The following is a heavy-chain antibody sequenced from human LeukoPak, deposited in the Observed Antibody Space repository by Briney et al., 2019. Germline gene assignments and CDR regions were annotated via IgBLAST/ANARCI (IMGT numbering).Heavy chain of an antibody. CDR1: GVTLSTFG. V-gene: IGHV1-69*13. CDR2: IIPIFGTA. Sequence: SVKVSCTSSGVTLSTFGISWVRQAPGRGLEWMGGIIPIFGTANYAQKFQGRVTITADESTSTAYMELSSLRSEDTAVYYCARRVFYCSGGSCYPHYYYCRNVWGQGTTVTVSS. D-gene: IGHD2-15*01. J-gene: IGHJ6*02. CDR3: ARRVFYCSGGSCYPHYYYCRNV.